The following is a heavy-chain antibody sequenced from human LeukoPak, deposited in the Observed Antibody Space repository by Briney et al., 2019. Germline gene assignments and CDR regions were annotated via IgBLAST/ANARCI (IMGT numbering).Heavy chain of an antibody. CDR3: AREGAVLRYFDWLPRNFDY. CDR1: GYTFTSCG. D-gene: IGHD3-9*01. Sequence: ASVKVSCKASGYTFTSCGISWVRQAPGQGLEWMGWISAYNGNTNYAEKFQGRVTMTRDTSISTAYMELSRLRSDDTAVYYCAREGAVLRYFDWLPRNFDYWGQGTLVTVSS. V-gene: IGHV1-18*01. CDR2: ISAYNGNT. J-gene: IGHJ4*02.